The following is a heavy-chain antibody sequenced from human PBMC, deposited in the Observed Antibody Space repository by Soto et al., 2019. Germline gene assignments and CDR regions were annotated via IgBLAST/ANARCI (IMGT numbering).Heavy chain of an antibody. J-gene: IGHJ6*02. CDR1: GFTFSSYA. D-gene: IGHD3-3*01. Sequence: HPGWSLRLSCAASGFTFSSYAMSWVRQAPGKGLEWVSAISGSGGSTYYADSVKGRFTISRDNSKNTLYLQMNSLRAEDTAVYYWAKVRESYYYGMDCWGQGTTVTVAS. CDR3: AKVRESYYYGMDC. CDR2: ISGSGGST. V-gene: IGHV3-23*01.